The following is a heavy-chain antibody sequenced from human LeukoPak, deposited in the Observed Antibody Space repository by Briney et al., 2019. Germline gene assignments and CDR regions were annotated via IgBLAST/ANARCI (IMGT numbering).Heavy chain of an antibody. V-gene: IGHV4-59*01. Sequence: PSVTLSLTCSVTGGSISSYYWSWIRQPPGKGLEWIGYIYHTGRTHYNPSLKSRVTISVDTSKHQFSLKLSSVSAADTAVYYCASGTYYYFDFWGQGTLVTVS. CDR2: IYHTGRT. J-gene: IGHJ4*02. D-gene: IGHD1-26*01. CDR3: ASGTYYYFDF. CDR1: GGSISSYY.